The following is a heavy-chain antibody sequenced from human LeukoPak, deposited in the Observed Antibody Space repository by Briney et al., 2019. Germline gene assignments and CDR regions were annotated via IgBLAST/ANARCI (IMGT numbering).Heavy chain of an antibody. CDR2: ISGSDGST. D-gene: IGHD6-6*01. CDR1: GFTFSSYA. V-gene: IGHV3-23*01. J-gene: IGHJ6*02. Sequence: GGSLRLSCAASGFTFSSYAMSWVRQAPGKGLEWVSGISGSDGSTYYADSVKGRFTISRDNSKNRLYLLMNSLRAEDTALYYCAKSLGSSSWYFYYGMDVGGQGPTVTVPS. CDR3: AKSLGSSSWYFYYGMDV.